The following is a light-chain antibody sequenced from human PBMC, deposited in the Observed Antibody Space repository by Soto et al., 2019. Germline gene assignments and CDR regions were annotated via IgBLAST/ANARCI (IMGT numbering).Light chain of an antibody. CDR2: GAS. CDR3: QQYNSYSWT. Sequence: EIVLTQSPGTLSLSPGARAPLSCRASQSVSSSYLAWYQQKPGQAPRLLIYGASSRATGIPDRFSGSGSGTDFTLIITSLQPDDSATYYCQQYNSYSWTFGQGTKVDIK. J-gene: IGKJ1*01. CDR1: QSVSSSY. V-gene: IGKV3-20*01.